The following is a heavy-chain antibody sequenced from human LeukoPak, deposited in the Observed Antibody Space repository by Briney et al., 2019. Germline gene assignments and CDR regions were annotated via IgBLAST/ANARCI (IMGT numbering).Heavy chain of an antibody. CDR1: GLTFSTYA. J-gene: IGHJ4*02. CDR3: AGQGYSSGWYWALDY. V-gene: IGHV3-30*04. CDR2: ISYDGSYI. Sequence: PGGSLRLSCAASGLTFSTYATHWVRQAPGKGLEGVAVISYDGSYICYADSVKDRFTISRDDSKNTLYLQMDSLRAEDTAVYYCAGQGYSSGWYWALDYWGQGTLVTVSS. D-gene: IGHD6-19*01.